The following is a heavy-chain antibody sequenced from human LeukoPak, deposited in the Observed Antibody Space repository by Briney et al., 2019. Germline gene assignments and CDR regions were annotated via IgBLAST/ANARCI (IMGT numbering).Heavy chain of an antibody. D-gene: IGHD1-26*01. CDR2: IYNSGNT. CDR3: ARVVHEVGYYFDY. V-gene: IGHV4-31*03. CDR1: GASIRTGGYY. Sequence: SETLSLTCSVSGASIRTGGYYWSWIRQHPGKGLEWIGYIYNSGNTYYSPSLKRRSIISGDTSKNQLSLRLRSVTAADTAVYYCARVVHEVGYYFDYWGQGTLVTVSS. J-gene: IGHJ4*02.